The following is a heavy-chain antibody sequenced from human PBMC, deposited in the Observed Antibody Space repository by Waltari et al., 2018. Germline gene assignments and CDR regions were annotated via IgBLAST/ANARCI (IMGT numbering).Heavy chain of an antibody. J-gene: IGHJ4*02. CDR1: GYSISSGYY. D-gene: IGHD6-13*01. CDR2: IYHSGRT. Sequence: QVQLQESGPGLVKPSETLSLTCAVSGYSISSGYYWGWIRQPPGKGLEWIGSIYHSGRTYYNPALKSRVTISVDTSKNQFSLKLSSVTAADTAVYYCARNVASYSSSWYYFDYWGQGTLVTVSS. V-gene: IGHV4-38-2*01. CDR3: ARNVASYSSSWYYFDY.